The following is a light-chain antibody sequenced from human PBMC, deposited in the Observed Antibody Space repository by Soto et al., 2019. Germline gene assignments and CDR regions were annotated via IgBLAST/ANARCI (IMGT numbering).Light chain of an antibody. V-gene: IGKV4-1*01. CDR3: QQYESTPPT. Sequence: DIVMTQSPDSLAVSLGERATINCKSSKSVLYSSNNKNYLAWYQQRPGQPPKLLIYWASTRESGVPDRLSGSGSGKDFTLTITSLQSEDVAVYYCQQYESTPPTFGQGTKLEIK. J-gene: IGKJ2*01. CDR2: WAS. CDR1: KSVLYSSNNKNY.